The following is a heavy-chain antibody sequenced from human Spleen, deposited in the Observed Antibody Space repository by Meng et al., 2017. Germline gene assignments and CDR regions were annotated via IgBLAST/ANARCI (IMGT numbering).Heavy chain of an antibody. CDR2: ISYDGSKR. CDR3: ARGGRGSDDAFDV. Sequence: GESPKIPCAASGFTFSNYAIHWVRQAPGKGLEWVAVISYDGSKRFYADSVKGRFTISRDNSKNTLFLQMSSLRPDDTAVFYCARGGRGSDDAFDVWGRGTVVTVSS. V-gene: IGHV3-30*04. J-gene: IGHJ3*01. CDR1: GFTFSNYA. D-gene: IGHD1-26*01.